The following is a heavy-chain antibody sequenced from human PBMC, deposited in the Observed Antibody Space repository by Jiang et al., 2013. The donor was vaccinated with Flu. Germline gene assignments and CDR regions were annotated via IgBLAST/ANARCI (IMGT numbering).Heavy chain of an antibody. CDR2: IYHSGST. Sequence: LEWIGEIYHSGSTNYNPSLKSRVTISVDKSKNQFSLKLSSVTAADTAVYYCAFDYGDYYGMDVWGQGTTVTVSS. D-gene: IGHD4-17*01. CDR3: AFDYGDYYGMDV. J-gene: IGHJ6*02. V-gene: IGHV4-4*02.